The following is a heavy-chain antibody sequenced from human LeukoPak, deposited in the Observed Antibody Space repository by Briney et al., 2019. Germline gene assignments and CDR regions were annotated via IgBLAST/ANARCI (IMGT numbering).Heavy chain of an antibody. Sequence: GRSLRLSCAASGFTFSSYAMHWVRQAPGKGLEWVAVISYVGSNKYYADSVKGRFTISRDNSKNTLYLQMNSLRAEDTAVYYCASEYGDYGLDYWGQGTLVTVSS. D-gene: IGHD4-17*01. CDR3: ASEYGDYGLDY. V-gene: IGHV3-30*04. J-gene: IGHJ4*02. CDR1: GFTFSSYA. CDR2: ISYVGSNK.